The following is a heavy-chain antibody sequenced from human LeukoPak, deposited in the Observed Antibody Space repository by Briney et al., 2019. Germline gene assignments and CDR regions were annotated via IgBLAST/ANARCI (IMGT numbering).Heavy chain of an antibody. CDR2: INHSGST. CDR3: ARVPYYYDSRAFDY. D-gene: IGHD3-22*01. CDR1: GGSFSGYY. J-gene: IGHJ4*02. Sequence: SETLSLTCAVYGGSFSGYYWSWIRQPPGKGLEWIGEINHSGSTNYNPSLKSRVTIPVDTSKNQFSLKLSSVTAADTAVYYCARVPYYYDSRAFDYWGQGTLVTVSS. V-gene: IGHV4-34*01.